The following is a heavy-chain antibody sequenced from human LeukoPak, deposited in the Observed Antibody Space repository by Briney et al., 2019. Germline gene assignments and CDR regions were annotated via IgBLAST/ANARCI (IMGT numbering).Heavy chain of an antibody. V-gene: IGHV3-7*01. D-gene: IGHD1-1*01. CDR2: LDPSGSQK. J-gene: IGHJ4*02. CDR3: AIWTSGNY. CDR1: GFTFNRSW. Sequence: PGGSLRLSCAASGFTFNRSWMNWVRQAPGKGLEWVANLDPSGSQKRYVDSVKGRFLISKDNPGASLYLDMYSLRAEDTAIYYCAIWTSGNYWGQGTLVTVSS.